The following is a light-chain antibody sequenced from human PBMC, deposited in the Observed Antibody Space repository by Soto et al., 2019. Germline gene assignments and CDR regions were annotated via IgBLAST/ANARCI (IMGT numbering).Light chain of an antibody. V-gene: IGKV1-5*01. CDR3: QQYHRASIT. Sequence: DIQMTQSPSTLSASVGDRVTITCRASQSLNHWLAWYQQRPGKAPKLLIYDASTLERGVPSRFSGTGSGTEFTLTISSLQPDDFATYYCQQYHRASITFGQGTRLEIK. CDR2: DAS. CDR1: QSLNHW. J-gene: IGKJ5*01.